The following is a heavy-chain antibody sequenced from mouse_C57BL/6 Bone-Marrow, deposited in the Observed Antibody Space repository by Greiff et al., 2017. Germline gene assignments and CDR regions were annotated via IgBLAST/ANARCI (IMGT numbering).Heavy chain of an antibody. CDR2: ITHSREN. Sequence: VQLQQSGPGLVQPSQSLFLTCSITGFPITSGYYWICIRQPPGKPLEWRGYITHSRENFNNPSLQRPISITRETSNNQFFLQLNSVTTEDTAMYYCAGDQTETYDMDYWGQGTSVTVSS. CDR3: AGDQTETYDMDY. CDR1: GFPITSGYY. D-gene: IGHD4-1*01. V-gene: IGHV12-3*01. J-gene: IGHJ4*01.